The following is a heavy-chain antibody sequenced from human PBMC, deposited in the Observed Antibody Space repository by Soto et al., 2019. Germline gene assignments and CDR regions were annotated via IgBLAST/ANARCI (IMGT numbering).Heavy chain of an antibody. CDR3: ASGYGYVWGSYRHPPAY. CDR1: GFTFSSYA. CDR2: ISYDGSNK. V-gene: IGHV3-30-3*01. D-gene: IGHD3-16*02. J-gene: IGHJ4*02. Sequence: GGSLRLSCAASGFTFSSYAMHWVRQAPGKGLDWVAVISYDGSNKYYADSVKGRFTISRDNSKNTLYLQMNSLRAEDTAVYYCASGYGYVWGSYRHPPAYWGQGTLVTVSS.